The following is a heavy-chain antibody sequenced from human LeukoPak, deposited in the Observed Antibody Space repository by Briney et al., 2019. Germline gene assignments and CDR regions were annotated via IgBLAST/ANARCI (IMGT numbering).Heavy chain of an antibody. V-gene: IGHV1-69*05. Sequence: SVKVSCKASGGTFSNCAISWVRQAPGQGLEWMGGIIPIFGTSNYAQKLQGRVTITTDESTSTAYMELSSLRSEDTAVYYCASTVFGPIRGYYYYYYMDLWGKGTTVTVSS. D-gene: IGHD3-9*01. CDR3: ASTVFGPIRGYYYYYYMDL. J-gene: IGHJ6*03. CDR1: GGTFSNCA. CDR2: IIPIFGTS.